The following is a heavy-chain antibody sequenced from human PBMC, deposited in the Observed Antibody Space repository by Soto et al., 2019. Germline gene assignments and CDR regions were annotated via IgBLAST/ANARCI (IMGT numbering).Heavy chain of an antibody. CDR3: ARGTRSTDV. Sequence: QVQLVQSGAEVKKPGAAVKVSCKASGYTFTNYDINWVRQATGQGLEWMGWMNPNSGNTGYAQKFQGRLTMTRNTSISTAFMELSSLGSEDTAIYYCARGTRSTDVWGQGTTVTVSS. CDR1: GYTFTNYD. D-gene: IGHD3-3*01. CDR2: MNPNSGNT. V-gene: IGHV1-8*01. J-gene: IGHJ6*02.